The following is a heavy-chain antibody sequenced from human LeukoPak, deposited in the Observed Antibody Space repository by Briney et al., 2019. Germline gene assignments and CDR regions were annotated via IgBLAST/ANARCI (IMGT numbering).Heavy chain of an antibody. V-gene: IGHV3-53*01. CDR2: IYSGGST. J-gene: IGHJ3*02. Sequence: GGSLRLSCAASGFTVSSNYMSWVRQPPGKGLEWVSVIYSGGSTYYADSVKGRFTISRDNSKNTLYLQMNSLRAEDTAVYYCAREGSRGAFDIWGQGTMVTVSS. CDR3: AREGSRGAFDI. CDR1: GFTVSSNY.